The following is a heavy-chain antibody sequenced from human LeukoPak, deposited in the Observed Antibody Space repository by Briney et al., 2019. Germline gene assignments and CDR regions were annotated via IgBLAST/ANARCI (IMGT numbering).Heavy chain of an antibody. CDR3: ARETYYYDSSGYWIHYFDY. Sequence: GGSLILSCAVSGFTVSRNYMSWVRQAPGKGLEWVSSISSSSSYIYYADSVKGRFTISRDNAKNSLYLQMNSLRAEDTAVYYCARETYYYDSSGYWIHYFDYWGQGTLVTVSS. V-gene: IGHV3-21*01. J-gene: IGHJ4*02. CDR2: ISSSSSYI. D-gene: IGHD3-22*01. CDR1: GFTVSRNY.